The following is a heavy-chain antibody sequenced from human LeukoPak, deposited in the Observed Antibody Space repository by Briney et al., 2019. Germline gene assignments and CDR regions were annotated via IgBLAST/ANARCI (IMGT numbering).Heavy chain of an antibody. V-gene: IGHV3-7*01. D-gene: IGHD6-19*01. CDR3: ARVSAVALDAFDI. Sequence: GGSLRLSCVASGFTLSSSWMSWVRQAPGKGLEWVAHIRQDGNDEYYVDSVRGRFTISRDNAKNSLYLQMDSLRAEDTAVYYCARVSAVALDAFDIWGQGTMVTVSS. J-gene: IGHJ3*02. CDR1: GFTLSSSW. CDR2: IRQDGNDE.